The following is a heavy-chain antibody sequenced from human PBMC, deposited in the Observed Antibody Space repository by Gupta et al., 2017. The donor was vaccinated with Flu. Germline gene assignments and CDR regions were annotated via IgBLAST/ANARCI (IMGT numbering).Heavy chain of an antibody. CDR3: ARGREYCTGGSCYSFHHFAY. D-gene: IGHD2-15*01. V-gene: IGHV4-61*08. Sequence: GYYWSWIRQPPGKGQEWIGYIYYSGSTNYNPSLKSRVTMSIDMSKNQFSLKLSSLTAADTAVYYCARGREYCTGGSCYSFHHFAYWGQGILVT. CDR2: IYYSGST. CDR1: GYY. J-gene: IGHJ4*02.